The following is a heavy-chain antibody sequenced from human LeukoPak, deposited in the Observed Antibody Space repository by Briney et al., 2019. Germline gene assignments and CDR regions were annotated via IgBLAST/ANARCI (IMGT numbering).Heavy chain of an antibody. Sequence: SETLSLTCTVSGGSISSYYWSWIRQPPGKGLEWIGYMYYIRSTSYNPSLKSRVTISGDTSRNQFSLKLSSVTAAGSAVYYCARDQSGSYFDYWGQGILVTVSS. CDR3: ARDQSGSYFDY. CDR1: GGSISSYY. D-gene: IGHD1-26*01. CDR2: MYYIRST. V-gene: IGHV4-59*01. J-gene: IGHJ4*02.